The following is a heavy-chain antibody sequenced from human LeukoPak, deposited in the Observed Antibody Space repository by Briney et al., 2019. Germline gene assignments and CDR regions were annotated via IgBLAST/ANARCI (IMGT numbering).Heavy chain of an antibody. J-gene: IGHJ5*02. CDR2: ICGSGGST. CDR3: AKSRHCSGGSCYSFDWFDP. D-gene: IGHD2-15*01. CDR1: GFNLSSYA. V-gene: IGHV3-23*01. Sequence: GSLRLSCSGSGFNLSSYALSWVRQAPRKGLEWVSGICGSGGSTYYADSVKGRFTISRDNSKNTLYLQMNSLRAEDTAVYYCAKSRHCSGGSCYSFDWFDPWGQGTLVTVSS.